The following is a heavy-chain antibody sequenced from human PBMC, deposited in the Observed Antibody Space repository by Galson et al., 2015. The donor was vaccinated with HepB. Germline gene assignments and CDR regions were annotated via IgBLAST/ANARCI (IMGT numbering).Heavy chain of an antibody. V-gene: IGHV3-48*04. J-gene: IGHJ4*02. D-gene: IGHD3-10*01. CDR3: ISSYWGAPNY. Sequence: SLRLSCAASGFTFSAYSINWVRQAPGKGLEWVSYFISSSSTIYYADSVKGRFTIPRDNAKNTLYLQVNSLRAEDTAVYYCISSYWGAPNYWGQGTLVAVSS. CDR1: GFTFSAYS. CDR2: FISSSSTI.